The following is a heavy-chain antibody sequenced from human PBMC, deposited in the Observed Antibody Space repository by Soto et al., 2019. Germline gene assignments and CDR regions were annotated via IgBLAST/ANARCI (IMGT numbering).Heavy chain of an antibody. J-gene: IGHJ3*02. V-gene: IGHV3-33*01. Sequence: PGGSLRLSCAASGFTFSTYGIHWVRQAPGKGLEWVALIWYDGSNKYYADSVRGRFTSSRDNSKNMLYLQMNSLRAEDTAVYYCARDQGIGAFDIWGQGTMVTVSS. D-gene: IGHD2-21*01. CDR3: ARDQGIGAFDI. CDR2: IWYDGSNK. CDR1: GFTFSTYG.